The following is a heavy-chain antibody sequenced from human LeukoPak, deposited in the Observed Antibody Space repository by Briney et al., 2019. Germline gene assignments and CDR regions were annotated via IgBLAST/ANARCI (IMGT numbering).Heavy chain of an antibody. J-gene: IGHJ4*02. CDR3: AKEGPPAATYYFDY. CDR1: GFTFGSYG. V-gene: IGHV3-30*18. CDR2: ISYDGSNK. Sequence: PGRSLRLSCAASGFTFGSYGMHWVRQAPGKVLEWVAVISYDGSNKYYADSVKGRFTISRDNSKNTLYLQMNSLRAEDTAVYYCAKEGPPAATYYFDYWGQGTLVTVSS. D-gene: IGHD2-2*01.